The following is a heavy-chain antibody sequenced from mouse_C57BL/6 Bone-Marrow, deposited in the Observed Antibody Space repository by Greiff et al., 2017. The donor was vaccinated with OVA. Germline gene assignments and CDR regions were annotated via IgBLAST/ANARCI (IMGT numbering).Heavy chain of an antibody. CDR1: GYTFTSYW. D-gene: IGHD3-2*02. Sequence: VQLKESGTVLARPGASVKMSCKTSGYTFTSYWTHWVKQRPGQGLEWIGAIYPGNSDTSYNQKFKGKAKLTAVTSASTACMELSSLTNEDSAVYYCTRWGQLRLRYYCDYWGQGTTLTVSS. V-gene: IGHV1-5*01. CDR2: IYPGNSDT. J-gene: IGHJ2*01. CDR3: TRWGQLRLRYYCDY.